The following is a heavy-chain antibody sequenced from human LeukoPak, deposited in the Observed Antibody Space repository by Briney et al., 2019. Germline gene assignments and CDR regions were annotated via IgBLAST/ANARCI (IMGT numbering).Heavy chain of an antibody. CDR1: GFTFSSYA. D-gene: IGHD5-12*01. Sequence: SGGSLRLSCAASGFTFSSYAMKWGGQAPGEGVEGGSVISGSGGSTYYADSVKGRFTISRDNSKNTLYLQMDSLSAEDTAVYYCAKEAYSGYDSKYYYGVDVWGQGTTVTVSS. J-gene: IGHJ6*02. V-gene: IGHV3-23*01. CDR2: ISGSGGST. CDR3: AKEAYSGYDSKYYYGVDV.